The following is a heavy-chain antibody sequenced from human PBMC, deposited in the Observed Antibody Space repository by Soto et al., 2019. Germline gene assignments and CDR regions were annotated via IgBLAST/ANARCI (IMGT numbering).Heavy chain of an antibody. Sequence: PGGSLRLSCADSGLFFSDYYLSWIRKAPGKALECVAYISGTGDTKYYADSVTGRFTISRDNPKNSLYLQMNSLRPEGAAVYYCAIGGGQIYYKGLDVSVPGTTVTVYS. CDR3: AIGGGQIYYKGLDV. CDR1: GLFFSDYY. J-gene: IGHJ6*02. D-gene: IGHD3-10*01. V-gene: IGHV3-11*01. CDR2: ISGTGDTK.